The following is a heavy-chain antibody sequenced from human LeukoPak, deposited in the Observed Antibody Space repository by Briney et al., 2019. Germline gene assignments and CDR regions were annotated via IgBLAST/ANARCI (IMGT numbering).Heavy chain of an antibody. V-gene: IGHV3-7*03. D-gene: IGHD5-24*01. CDR3: TRQTERDAYNRY. CDR2: TRQDGSVQ. CDR1: GFTFSSYE. Sequence: PGGSLRLSCAASGFTFSSYEMNWVRQAPGKGLEWVANTRQDGSVQNYVDSVKGRFTISRDNAKNSVYLQLNSLRAEDTAVYYCTRQTERDAYNRYWGQGTLVTVSS. J-gene: IGHJ4*02.